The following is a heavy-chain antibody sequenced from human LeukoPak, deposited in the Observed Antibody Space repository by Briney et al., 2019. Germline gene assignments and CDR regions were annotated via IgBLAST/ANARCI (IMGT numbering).Heavy chain of an antibody. Sequence: GASVKVSCKASGYTSTSYDINWVRQATGQGLEWMGWMNPNSGNTGYAQKFQGRVTITRNTSISTAYMELSSLRSEDTAVYYCARARHSNWNYDNEFGGFDPWGQGTLVTVSS. CDR2: MNPNSGNT. D-gene: IGHD1-7*01. CDR1: GYTSTSYD. V-gene: IGHV1-8*03. CDR3: ARARHSNWNYDNEFGGFDP. J-gene: IGHJ5*02.